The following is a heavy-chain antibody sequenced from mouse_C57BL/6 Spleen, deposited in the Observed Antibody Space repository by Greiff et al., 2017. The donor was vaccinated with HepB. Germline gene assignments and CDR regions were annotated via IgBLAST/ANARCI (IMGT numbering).Heavy chain of an antibody. V-gene: IGHV5-9-1*02. D-gene: IGHD1-1*01. J-gene: IGHJ2*01. CDR2: ISSGGDYI. CDR3: TRDRGYGSRRGFFDY. Sequence: EVKVVESGEGLVKPGGSLKLSCAASGFTFSSYAMSWVRQTPEKRLEWVAYISSGGDYIYYADTVKGRFTISRDNARNTLYLQMSSLKSEDTAMYYCTRDRGYGSRRGFFDYWGQGTTLTVSS. CDR1: GFTFSSYA.